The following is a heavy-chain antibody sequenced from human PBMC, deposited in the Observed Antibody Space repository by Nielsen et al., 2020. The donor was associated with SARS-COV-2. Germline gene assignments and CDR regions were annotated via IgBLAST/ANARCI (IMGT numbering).Heavy chain of an antibody. Sequence: GGSLRLSCAASGFTFRNYSMHWVRQVAGKGLEWVAIVSRDGSDTFYVDSMEGRFTISRDNSKNTVYLQMNSLRAEDTAVYHCAKDVWSGGHQMGPDYWGQGTLVTVSS. D-gene: IGHD3-3*01. J-gene: IGHJ4*02. CDR2: VSRDGSDT. CDR3: AKDVWSGGHQMGPDY. CDR1: GFTFRNYS. V-gene: IGHV3-30*18.